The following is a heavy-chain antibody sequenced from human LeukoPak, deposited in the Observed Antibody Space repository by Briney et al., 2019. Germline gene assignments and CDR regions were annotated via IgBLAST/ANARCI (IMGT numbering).Heavy chain of an antibody. D-gene: IGHD3-9*01. CDR1: NYSISSGYY. CDR2: IYHSGTT. J-gene: IGHJ4*02. CDR3: ARMSILTGYHFDY. V-gene: IGHV4-38-2*02. Sequence: PSETLSLTCTVSNYSISSGYYWGWIRQPPGKGLEWIGKIYHSGTTYYNPSLKRRLTISVDTSKNHFSLKLRSVTAADTAVYYCARMSILTGYHFDYWGQGTLVTVSS.